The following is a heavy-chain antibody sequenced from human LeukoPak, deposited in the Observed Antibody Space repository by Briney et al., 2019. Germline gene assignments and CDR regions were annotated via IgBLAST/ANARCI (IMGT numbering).Heavy chain of an antibody. J-gene: IGHJ3*02. D-gene: IGHD3-9*01. Sequence: PSETLSLTCTVSDTSVSSYYWSWIRQPPGKGLEWIGCISNSGSTNYNPSLKSRVTISLDTSKKYFSLRLTSVTAADTAVYYCARRRYDAFDMWGQGTVVTVSS. V-gene: IGHV4-59*02. CDR2: ISNSGST. CDR3: ARRRYDAFDM. CDR1: DTSVSSYY.